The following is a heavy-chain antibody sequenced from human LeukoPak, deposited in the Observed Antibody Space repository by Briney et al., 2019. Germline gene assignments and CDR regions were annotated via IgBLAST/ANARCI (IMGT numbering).Heavy chain of an antibody. D-gene: IGHD3-10*01. J-gene: IGHJ4*02. V-gene: IGHV3-11*06. CDR1: GFTFSDYY. CDR2: ISSSRSYT. Sequence: PGGSLRLSCAASGFTFSDYYMSWIRQAPGKGLEWVSYISSSRSYTNYADSVKGRFTISRDNAKNSLYLQMNSLRAEDTAVYYCARDRYAYGSGSYFDYWGQGTLVTVSS. CDR3: ARDRYAYGSGSYFDY.